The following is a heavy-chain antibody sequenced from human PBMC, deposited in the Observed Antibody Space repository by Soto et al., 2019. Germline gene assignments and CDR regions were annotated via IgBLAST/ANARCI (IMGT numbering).Heavy chain of an antibody. D-gene: IGHD3-22*01. CDR2: IDWDDDK. CDR1: GFSLSTSGMR. J-gene: IGHJ6*02. Sequence: SGPTLVNPTQTLTLTCTFSGFSLSTSGMRVSWIRQPPGKALEWLARIDWDDDKFYSTSLKTRLTISKDTSKNQVVLTMTNMEPVDTATYYCALDSSGYLDYYYYGMDVWGQGTTVTVSS. CDR3: ALDSSGYLDYYYYGMDV. V-gene: IGHV2-70*04.